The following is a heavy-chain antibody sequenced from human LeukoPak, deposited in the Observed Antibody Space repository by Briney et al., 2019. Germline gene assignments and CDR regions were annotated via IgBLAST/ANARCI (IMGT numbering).Heavy chain of an antibody. V-gene: IGHV4-34*01. CDR2: SNHSGST. CDR1: GGSFSGYY. D-gene: IGHD6-13*01. Sequence: ASETLSLTCAVYGGSFSGYYWSWIRQPPAKGLEWIGESNHSGSTNYNPSLKSRVTISVDTSKNQLSLKLSSVTAADTAVYYCASRRSSWYWGRWFDPWGQGTLVTVSS. J-gene: IGHJ5*02. CDR3: ASRRSSWYWGRWFDP.